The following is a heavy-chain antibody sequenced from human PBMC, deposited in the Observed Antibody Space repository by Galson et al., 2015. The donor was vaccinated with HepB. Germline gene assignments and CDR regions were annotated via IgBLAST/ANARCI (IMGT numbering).Heavy chain of an antibody. Sequence: SLRLSCAASGFTVSSNYMSWVRQAPGKGLEWVSVIYSGGSTYYADSVKGRFTISRDNSKNTLYLQMNSLRAEDTAVYYCARGGSHDFWSGYDAFDIWGQGTMVTVSS. V-gene: IGHV3-66*01. CDR2: IYSGGST. CDR1: GFTVSSNY. CDR3: ARGGSHDFWSGYDAFDI. J-gene: IGHJ3*02. D-gene: IGHD3-3*01.